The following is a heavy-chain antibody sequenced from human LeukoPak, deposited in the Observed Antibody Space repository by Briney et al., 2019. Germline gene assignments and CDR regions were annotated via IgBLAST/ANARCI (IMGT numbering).Heavy chain of an antibody. CDR3: ARDRAYSYGYTYFDL. D-gene: IGHD5-18*01. CDR2: VNWNSGAI. J-gene: IGHJ2*01. V-gene: IGHV3-9*01. Sequence: GRPLRLSCGGSGFIFDDYAMHWVRQAPGKGLEWVSGVNWNSGAIDYAESVKGRFTISRDNAKNSLYLQMNSLRTEDTALYFCARDRAYSYGYTYFDLWGRGTLVTVSS. CDR1: GFIFDDYA.